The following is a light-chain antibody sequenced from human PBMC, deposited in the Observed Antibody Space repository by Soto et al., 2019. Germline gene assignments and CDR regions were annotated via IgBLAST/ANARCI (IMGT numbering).Light chain of an antibody. CDR1: QSVSSSY. J-gene: IGKJ4*01. Sequence: EIALTQSPGTLSLSPGERATLSCRASQSVSSSYLAWYQQKPGQAPRQLIYGASSRATGIPDSFSGSGSGTDFTLTITRLEREDFAVYYCQHYRTSFGGWARLEIK. V-gene: IGKV3-20*01. CDR3: QHYRTS. CDR2: GAS.